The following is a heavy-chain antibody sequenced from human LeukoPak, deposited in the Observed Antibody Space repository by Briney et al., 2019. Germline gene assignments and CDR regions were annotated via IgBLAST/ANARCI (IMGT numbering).Heavy chain of an antibody. D-gene: IGHD1-20*01. CDR2: ISGSGGST. J-gene: IGHJ4*02. CDR1: GFTFSGYA. Sequence: GGSLRLSCEASGFTFSGYAVSWVRQAGGKGLEWVSAISGSGGSTYYADSVKGRFTISRDNSKNTLYLQMSSLRAEDTAVYYCAKPKDNSLYCFDYWGQGTLVTVSS. CDR3: AKPKDNSLYCFDY. V-gene: IGHV3-23*01.